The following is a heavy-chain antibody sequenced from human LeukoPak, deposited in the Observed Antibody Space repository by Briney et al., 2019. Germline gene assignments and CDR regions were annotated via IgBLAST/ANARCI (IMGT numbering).Heavy chain of an antibody. J-gene: IGHJ6*02. CDR1: GGSISSSSYY. CDR2: IYYSGST. V-gene: IGHV4-39*07. Sequence: SETLSLTCTVSGGSISSSSYYWGWIRQPPGKGLEWIGSIYYSGSTYYNPSLKSRVTISVDTSKNQFSLKLSSVTAADTAVYYCARDAPGLDYNYYGMDVWGQGTTVTVSS. CDR3: ARDAPGLDYNYYGMDV. D-gene: IGHD6-19*01.